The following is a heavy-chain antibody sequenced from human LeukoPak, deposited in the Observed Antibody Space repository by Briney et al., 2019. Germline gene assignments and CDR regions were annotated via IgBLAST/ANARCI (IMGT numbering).Heavy chain of an antibody. CDR2: ISGSGGST. CDR3: AKMNARYCSGGSCYFSYFDY. CDR1: GFTLSSYA. Sequence: PGGSLRLSCAACGFTLSSYAMSWVRQPAGRGLEWVSAISGSGGSTYYADYVKGRFTISRDNSKNTLYLQMNSLRAEDTAVYYCAKMNARYCSGGSCYFSYFDYWGQGTLVTVSS. J-gene: IGHJ4*02. V-gene: IGHV3-23*01. D-gene: IGHD2-15*01.